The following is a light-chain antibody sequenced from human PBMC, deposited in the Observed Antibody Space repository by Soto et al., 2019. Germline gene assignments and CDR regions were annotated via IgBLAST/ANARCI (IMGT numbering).Light chain of an antibody. J-gene: IGKJ1*01. V-gene: IGKV1-5*03. CDR1: QTISSW. Sequence: DIQMTQSPSTLSGSVGDRVTITCRASQTISSWLAWYQQKPGKAPKLLIYKASTLKSGVPSRFSGSGSGTEFTLTISSLQPDDFATYYCQQSYITPLAFGQGTKVDIK. CDR2: KAS. CDR3: QQSYITPLA.